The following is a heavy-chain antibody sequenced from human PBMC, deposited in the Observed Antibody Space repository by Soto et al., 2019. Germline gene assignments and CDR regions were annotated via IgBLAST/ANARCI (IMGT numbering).Heavy chain of an antibody. V-gene: IGHV4-34*01. CDR3: ARGVAYAGWFDP. Sequence: SETLSLTCAVYGGSFSGYYWSWIRQPPGKGLEWIGEINHSGSTNYNPSLKSRVTISVDTSKNQFSLKLSSVTAADTAVYYCARGVAYAGWFDPWGQGALVTVSS. CDR1: GGSFSGYY. CDR2: INHSGST. J-gene: IGHJ5*02. D-gene: IGHD2-8*02.